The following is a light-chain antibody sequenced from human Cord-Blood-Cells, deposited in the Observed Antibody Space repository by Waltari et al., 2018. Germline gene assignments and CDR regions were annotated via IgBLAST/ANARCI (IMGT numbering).Light chain of an antibody. CDR1: QSVSSN. Sequence: EIVMTQSPATLSVSPGERATLSCRASQSVSSNLAWYQQKPGQDPRLLIYGASTRATGIPARCSGSGSGTEFTLTISSLQSEDFAVYYWQQYNNWPRTVGQGTKVEIK. V-gene: IGKV3-15*01. CDR3: QQYNNWPRT. J-gene: IGKJ1*01. CDR2: GAS.